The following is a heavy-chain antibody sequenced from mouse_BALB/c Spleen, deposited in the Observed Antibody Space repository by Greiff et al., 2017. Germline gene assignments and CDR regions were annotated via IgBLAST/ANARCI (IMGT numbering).Heavy chain of an antibody. V-gene: IGHV5-9-3*01. CDR1: GFTFSSYA. CDR3: ARHEATVDY. Sequence: DVQLVESGGGLVKPGGSLKLSCAASGFTFSSYAMSWVRQTPEKRLEWVATISSGGSYTYYPDSVKGRFTISRDNAKNTLYLQMSSLRSEDTAMYYCARHEATVDYWGQGTTLTVSS. CDR2: ISSGGSYT. J-gene: IGHJ2*01. D-gene: IGHD3-2*02.